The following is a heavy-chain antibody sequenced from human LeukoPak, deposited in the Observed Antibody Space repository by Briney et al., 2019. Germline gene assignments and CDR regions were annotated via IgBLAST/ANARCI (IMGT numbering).Heavy chain of an antibody. J-gene: IGHJ4*02. Sequence: GGSLRLSCTAAGFTSGGYAMSWVRQAPGKGQEWGGFIRRKAYGGTTESAASVKGRFTISRDESKSIAYLQMSSLKTQDTGVYYCTRDGSSSWYEGKSADYWGQGTLVTVSS. D-gene: IGHD6-13*01. CDR2: IRRKAYGGTT. V-gene: IGHV3-49*04. CDR1: GFTSGGYA. CDR3: TRDGSSSWYEGKSADY.